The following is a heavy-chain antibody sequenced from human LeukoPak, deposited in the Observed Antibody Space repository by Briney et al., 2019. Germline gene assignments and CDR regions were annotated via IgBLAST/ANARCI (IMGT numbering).Heavy chain of an antibody. Sequence: GGSLRLSCAASGFTFSDYYMSWIRQAPGKGLEWVSYISSISTYTNYADSVKGRFTISRDNSKNTLYLQMNSLSTEDTAVYYCAKQGACTNGVCYPHYFAYWGQGTLVTVSS. CDR1: GFTFSDYY. J-gene: IGHJ4*02. CDR2: ISSISTYT. V-gene: IGHV3-11*06. D-gene: IGHD2-8*01. CDR3: AKQGACTNGVCYPHYFAY.